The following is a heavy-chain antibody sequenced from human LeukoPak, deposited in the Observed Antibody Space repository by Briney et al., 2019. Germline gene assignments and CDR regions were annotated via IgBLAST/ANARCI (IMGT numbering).Heavy chain of an antibody. CDR1: GGSVSSGSYH. CDR3: ARYDYGDCWFDP. Sequence: SETLSLTCTVSGGSVSSGSYHWSWIRQPPGKGLEWIGYISDSGSTNYNPSLRSRVTISVDTSKNQFSLKLSSVTAADTALYYCARYDYGDCWFDPWGQGTLVTVSS. V-gene: IGHV4-61*01. D-gene: IGHD4-17*01. CDR2: ISDSGST. J-gene: IGHJ5*02.